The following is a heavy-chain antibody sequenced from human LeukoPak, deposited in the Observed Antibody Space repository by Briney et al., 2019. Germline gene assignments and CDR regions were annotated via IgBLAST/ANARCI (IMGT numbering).Heavy chain of an antibody. J-gene: IGHJ5*02. V-gene: IGHV1-2*02. CDR2: INPNSGGT. D-gene: IGHD1-7*01. CDR3: ARDDLELRGVRSDP. CDR1: GYTFTGDY. Sequence: ASLKVSCKASGYTFTGDYMHWVRQAPGQGLEWMGWINPNSGGTNYAQKFQGRVTMTRDTSISTAYMELSRLRSDDTAVYSCARDDLELRGVRSDPGGQGTLVTVSS.